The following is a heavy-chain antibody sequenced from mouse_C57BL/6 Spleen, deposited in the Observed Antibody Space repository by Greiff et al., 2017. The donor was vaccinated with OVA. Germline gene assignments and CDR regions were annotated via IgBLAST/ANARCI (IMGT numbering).Heavy chain of an antibody. CDR3: ARGDYSNYHFDY. V-gene: IGHV1-61*01. J-gene: IGHJ2*01. CDR1: GYTFTSYW. D-gene: IGHD2-5*01. CDR2: IYPSDSET. Sequence: QVQLKQPGAELVRPGSSVKLSCKASGYTFTSYWMDWVKQRPGQGLEWIGNIYPSDSETHYNQKFKDKATLTVDKSSSTAYMQLSSLTSEDSAVYYCARGDYSNYHFDYWGQGTTLTVSS.